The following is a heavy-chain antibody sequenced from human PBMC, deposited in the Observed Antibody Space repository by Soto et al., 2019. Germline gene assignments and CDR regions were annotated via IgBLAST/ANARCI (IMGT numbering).Heavy chain of an antibody. CDR1: GFTFSSYA. Sequence: GGSLRLSCAVSGFTFSSYAMHWVRQAPGKGLEWVAVISYDGSNKYYADSVKGRFTISRDNSKNTLYLQMNSLRAEDTAVYYCARGRGPNEGNYYDSSGYLTLWCQGTLVTVSS. D-gene: IGHD3-22*01. J-gene: IGHJ4*02. V-gene: IGHV3-30-3*01. CDR3: ARGRGPNEGNYYDSSGYLTL. CDR2: ISYDGSNK.